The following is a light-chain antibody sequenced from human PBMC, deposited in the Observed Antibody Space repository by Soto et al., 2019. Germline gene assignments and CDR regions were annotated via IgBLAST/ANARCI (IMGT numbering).Light chain of an antibody. Sequence: QSVLTQPASVSGSPGQSITISCTGTNSDIGSYNYVSWYQQHPGKAPRVMIYGISNRPSGVSNRFSGSKSGNTASLTISGLQAEDEADYYCSSYTSSTTSYVFGTATKLTVL. V-gene: IGLV2-14*01. J-gene: IGLJ1*01. CDR3: SSYTSSTTSYV. CDR1: NSDIGSYNY. CDR2: GIS.